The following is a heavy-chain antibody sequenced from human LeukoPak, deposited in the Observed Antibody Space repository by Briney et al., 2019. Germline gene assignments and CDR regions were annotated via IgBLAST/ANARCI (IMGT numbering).Heavy chain of an antibody. Sequence: GGSLRLSCAASGLTVNSKYMSWVRQAPGKGLEWVSIIYSGGSTNYADSVKGQFTISRDNSKNTVYLQMNSLRAEDTAVYYCTGDVYQHWGQGTLVTVSS. CDR1: GLTVNSKY. CDR3: TGDVYQH. J-gene: IGHJ1*01. D-gene: IGHD1-14*01. V-gene: IGHV3-53*01. CDR2: IYSGGST.